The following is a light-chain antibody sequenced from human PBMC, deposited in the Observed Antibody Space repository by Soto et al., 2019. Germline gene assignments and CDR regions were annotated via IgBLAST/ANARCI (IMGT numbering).Light chain of an antibody. CDR2: GAS. CDR1: QSVSSN. Sequence: EMVMTQSPATLSVSPGERATLSCRASQSVSSNLAWYQQKPGQAPRLLIYGASTRATGVPARFSGSGSGTEFTLTISSLQSEDFAVYHCQHYNGWPRTFGQGTKVDSK. J-gene: IGKJ1*01. V-gene: IGKV3-15*01. CDR3: QHYNGWPRT.